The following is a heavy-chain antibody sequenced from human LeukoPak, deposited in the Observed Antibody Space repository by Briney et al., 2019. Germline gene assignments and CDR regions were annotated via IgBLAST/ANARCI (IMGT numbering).Heavy chain of an antibody. D-gene: IGHD4-17*01. V-gene: IGHV3-20*04. Sequence: RPGGSLRLSCAASGFTSADYAMSWVRQPPGKGLEWVSGINWNGGSTGYADSVKGRFTISRDNAKNTLYLQMNSLRAEDTAVYYCANSAIYGDLRSLDYWGQGTLVTVSS. J-gene: IGHJ4*02. CDR1: GFTSADYA. CDR3: ANSAIYGDLRSLDY. CDR2: INWNGGST.